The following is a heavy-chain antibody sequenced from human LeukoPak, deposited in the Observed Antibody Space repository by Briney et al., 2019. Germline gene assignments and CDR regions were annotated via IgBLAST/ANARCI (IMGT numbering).Heavy chain of an antibody. CDR2: INPSAGST. V-gene: IGHV1-46*01. Sequence: ASVKVSCKASGYPFTSYYMHWVRQAPGQGLEWMGKINPSAGSTTYAQKFQGRVTMTRDTSTSTVYMELSSLRSEDTAVYYCARELAASDYGGQGTLVTVSS. CDR1: GYPFTSYY. D-gene: IGHD6-19*01. CDR3: ARELAASDY. J-gene: IGHJ4*02.